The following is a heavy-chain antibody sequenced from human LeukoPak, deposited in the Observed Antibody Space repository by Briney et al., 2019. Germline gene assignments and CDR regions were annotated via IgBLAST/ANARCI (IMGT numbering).Heavy chain of an antibody. D-gene: IGHD3-10*01. CDR2: IYHSGST. V-gene: IGHV4-38-2*02. J-gene: IGHJ3*02. Sequence: SETLSLTCTVSGYSISSGYYWGWIRQPPGKGLEWIGSIYHSGSTYYNPSLKSRVTISVDTSKNQFSLKLSSVTAADTAVYYCASNTMVRGGNDAFDIWGQGTMVTVSS. CDR1: GYSISSGYY. CDR3: ASNTMVRGGNDAFDI.